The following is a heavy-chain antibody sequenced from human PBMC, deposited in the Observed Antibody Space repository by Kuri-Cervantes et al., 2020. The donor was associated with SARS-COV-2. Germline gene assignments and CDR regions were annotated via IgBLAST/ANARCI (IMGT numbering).Heavy chain of an antibody. CDR2: IYYSGST. V-gene: IGHV4-59*01. Sequence: ESLKISCAVYGGSFSGYYWSWIRQPPGKGLEWIGYIYYSGSTNYNPSLKSRVTISVDTSKNQFSLKLSSVTAADTAVYYCARKIPYCSGGSCYSGWFDPWGQGTLVTVSS. CDR3: ARKIPYCSGGSCYSGWFDP. D-gene: IGHD2-15*01. CDR1: GGSFSGYY. J-gene: IGHJ5*02.